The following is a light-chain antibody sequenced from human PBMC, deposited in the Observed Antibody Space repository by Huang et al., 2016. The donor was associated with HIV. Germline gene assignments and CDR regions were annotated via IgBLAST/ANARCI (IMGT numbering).Light chain of an antibody. CDR3: QQRSNWPPLT. CDR2: DAS. Sequence: EIVLTQSPATLSLSPGERAPLSCRASQSVSSYLAWYQHRPGQAPRLLIYDASNRATGVPARCSGSGCGTDVTRTINSLEPEDFAVYDGQQRSNWPPLTFGGGTKVEIK. CDR1: QSVSSY. J-gene: IGKJ4*01. V-gene: IGKV3-11*01.